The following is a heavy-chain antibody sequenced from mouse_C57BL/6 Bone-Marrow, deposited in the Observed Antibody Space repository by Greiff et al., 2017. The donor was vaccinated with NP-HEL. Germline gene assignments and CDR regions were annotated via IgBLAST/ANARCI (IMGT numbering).Heavy chain of an antibody. CDR2: IYPGNSDT. V-gene: IGHV1-5*01. CDR3: TNVITTVVEGPYWYFDV. J-gene: IGHJ1*03. Sequence: EVQLQQSGTVLARPGASVKMSCKTSGYTFTSYWMHWVKQRPGQGLEWIGAIYPGNSDTSYNQKFKGKAKLTAVTSASTAYMELSSLTNEDSAVYYCTNVITTVVEGPYWYFDVWGTGTTVTVSS. CDR1: GYTFTSYW. D-gene: IGHD1-1*01.